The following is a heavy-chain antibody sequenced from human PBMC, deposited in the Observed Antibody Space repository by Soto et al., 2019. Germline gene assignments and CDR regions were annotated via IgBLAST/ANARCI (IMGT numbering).Heavy chain of an antibody. V-gene: IGHV4-34*01. CDR1: GGSFSGYY. CDR2: INHSGST. Sequence: SETLSLTSAGYGGSFSGYYWSWIRQPPGKGLEWIGEINHSGSTNYNPSLKSRVTISVDTSKNQFSLKLSSVTAADTAVYYCARDGFPLHYYMDVWGKGTTVT. J-gene: IGHJ6*03. CDR3: ARDGFPLHYYMDV.